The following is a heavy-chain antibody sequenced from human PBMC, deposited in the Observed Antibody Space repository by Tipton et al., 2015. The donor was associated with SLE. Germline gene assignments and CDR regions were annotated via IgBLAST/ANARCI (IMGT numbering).Heavy chain of an antibody. CDR3: ARRGVGATYWYFDL. CDR2: IYYSGST. Sequence: TLSLTCTVSDASISTYFWSWIRQPPGKGLEWIGYIYYSGSTNYNPSLKSRVTMSVDTSKNQFSLRLTSVTAADTAVYYCARRGVGATYWYFDLWGRGTLVTVSS. V-gene: IGHV4-59*01. CDR1: DASISTYF. J-gene: IGHJ2*01. D-gene: IGHD1-26*01.